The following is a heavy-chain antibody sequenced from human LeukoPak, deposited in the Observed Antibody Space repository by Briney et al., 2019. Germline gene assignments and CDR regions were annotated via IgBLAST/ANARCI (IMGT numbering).Heavy chain of an antibody. V-gene: IGHV3-23*01. J-gene: IGHJ3*02. CDR1: GFTFSSSA. CDR3: AKTLFPQQLILVYDI. D-gene: IGHD6-13*01. Sequence: GGSLRLSCAASGFTFSSSAMTWVRQAPGKGLEWVSGISSSGFSTYYADSVKGRFTISRDNSKNTVYLQMNSLGVEDTAVYYCAKTLFPQQLILVYDIWGQGTTVTVSS. CDR2: ISSSGFST.